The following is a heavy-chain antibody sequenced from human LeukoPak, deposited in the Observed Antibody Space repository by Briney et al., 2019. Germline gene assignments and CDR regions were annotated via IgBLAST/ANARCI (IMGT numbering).Heavy chain of an antibody. V-gene: IGHV3-20*04. CDR2: ITWNAANT. CDR3: AGSSTTVTTRYFDL. D-gene: IGHD4-17*01. Sequence: GRSLRLSCAASGFIFDDYAMHWVRQAPGKGLEWVSTITWNAANTGYADSVKGRFTISRDNAKNSLSLQMNSLSPEDTALYYCAGSSTTVTTRYFDLWGRGTLVTVSS. CDR1: GFIFDDYA. J-gene: IGHJ2*01.